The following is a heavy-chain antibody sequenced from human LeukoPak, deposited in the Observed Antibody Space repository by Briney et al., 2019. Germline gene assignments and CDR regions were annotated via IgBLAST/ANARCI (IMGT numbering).Heavy chain of an antibody. V-gene: IGHV3-11*01. CDR3: ARGGMTTSYYYYVMDV. Sequence: GGSLRLSCAASGFTFSDYYMSWIRQAPGKGLEWVSYISNSGSTIYYADSVKGRFTISRDNAKNSLYLQMNSLRAEDTAVYYCARGGMTTSYYYYVMDVWGQGTTVTVSS. J-gene: IGHJ6*02. D-gene: IGHD2/OR15-2a*01. CDR1: GFTFSDYY. CDR2: ISNSGSTI.